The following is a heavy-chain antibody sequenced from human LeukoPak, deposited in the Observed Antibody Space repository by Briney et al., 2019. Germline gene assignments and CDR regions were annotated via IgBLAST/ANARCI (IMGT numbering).Heavy chain of an antibody. D-gene: IGHD4-17*01. Sequence: GASVTVSFKSSGYTFTSYGFSWMRQPPGQGLEWMGWISPYNLNTNYEQKLQVRGTVTTDTSTSTAYMELRRLRSDDTAVYYCVRDAGFGDYVIIWGQGTMVTVSS. V-gene: IGHV1-18*01. CDR2: ISPYNLNT. J-gene: IGHJ3*02. CDR3: VRDAGFGDYVII. CDR1: GYTFTSYG.